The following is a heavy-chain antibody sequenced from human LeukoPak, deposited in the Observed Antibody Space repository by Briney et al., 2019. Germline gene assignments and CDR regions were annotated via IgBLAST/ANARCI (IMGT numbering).Heavy chain of an antibody. CDR1: GFTFSDYD. J-gene: IGHJ6*03. V-gene: IGHV3-11*01. CDR2: ISSSGNII. Sequence: GGSLRLSCAASGFTFSDYDMNWIRQAPGKGLEWLSYISSSGNIIYYADSVKGRFTISRDNAKNSLYLHMNSLRAEDTAVYYCARGAGGYYYHHMDVWGKGTTVTISS. CDR3: ARGAGGYYYHHMDV. D-gene: IGHD2-8*02.